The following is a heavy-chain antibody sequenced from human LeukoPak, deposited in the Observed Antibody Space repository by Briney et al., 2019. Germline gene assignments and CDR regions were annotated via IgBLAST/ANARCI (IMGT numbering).Heavy chain of an antibody. J-gene: IGHJ4*02. D-gene: IGHD1-20*01. V-gene: IGHV4-59*10. CDR1: GGSFSGYY. Sequence: SETLSLTCAVYGGSFSGYYWSWIRQPAGKGLEWIGLIYTTGNTNYNPSLKSRVTISVDTSKNHFSLKLSSVTAADTAVYYCARGYNWNPGFDYWGQGTLVTVSS. CDR2: IYTTGNT. CDR3: ARGYNWNPGFDY.